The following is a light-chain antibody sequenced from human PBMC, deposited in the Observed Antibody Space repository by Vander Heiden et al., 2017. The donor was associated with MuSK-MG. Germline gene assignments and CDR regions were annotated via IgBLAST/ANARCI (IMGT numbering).Light chain of an antibody. V-gene: IGKV1-39*01. CDR1: QSISGF. CDR3: QQIYYTPMYT. CDR2: AAS. Sequence: DIQMTQSPSSLSASVGDRVTITCRASQSISGFLNWYQQKPGKAPKLLIYAASNLQSGVASRFSGSGSGTDFTLTISSLQPEDFAPYYCQQIYYTPMYTFGQGTKLEI. J-gene: IGKJ2*01.